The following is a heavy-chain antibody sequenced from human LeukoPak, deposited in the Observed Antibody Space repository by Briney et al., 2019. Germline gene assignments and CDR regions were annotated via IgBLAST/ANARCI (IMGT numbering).Heavy chain of an antibody. J-gene: IGHJ5*02. Sequence: ASVKVSCKASGYTFTRYGISWVGQAPGQGVEWMGWISAYNGKTKYAQKRQGRVTMTTDTSTSTAYMELRSLRSDDTAVYYCARDTITLLGGWFDPWGQGTLVTVSS. CDR3: ARDTITLLGGWFDP. D-gene: IGHD1-14*01. V-gene: IGHV1-18*01. CDR2: ISAYNGKT. CDR1: GYTFTRYG.